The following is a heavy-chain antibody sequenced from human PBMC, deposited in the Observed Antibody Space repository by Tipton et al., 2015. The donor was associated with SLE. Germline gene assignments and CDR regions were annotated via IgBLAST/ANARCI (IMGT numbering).Heavy chain of an antibody. Sequence: TLSLTCTVSDGSITSVNWWNWVRQPPGKGLEWIGEINHGGSTNYNPSLKSRVAISLDMSKNEYSLRMKSVTAADTAVYYCVREGGMRSHYTDWGQGILVTVSS. CDR3: VREGGMRSHYTD. V-gene: IGHV4-4*02. CDR2: INHGGST. CDR1: DGSITSVNW. D-gene: IGHD1-26*01. J-gene: IGHJ4*02.